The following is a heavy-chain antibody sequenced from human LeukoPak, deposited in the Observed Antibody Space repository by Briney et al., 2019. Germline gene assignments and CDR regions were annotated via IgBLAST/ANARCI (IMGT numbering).Heavy chain of an antibody. CDR1: GYTFTSFD. CDR3: ARDRGYSNSWPIDAFEI. Sequence: GASVKVSCKASGYTFTSFDINWVRQTPGQGLEWMGWISAYNGNTNYAQKVQGRVTMTTDTSTSTAYMELRSLRSDDTAVYYCARDRGYSNSWPIDAFEIWGQGTMVTVSS. D-gene: IGHD6-13*01. J-gene: IGHJ3*02. CDR2: ISAYNGNT. V-gene: IGHV1-18*01.